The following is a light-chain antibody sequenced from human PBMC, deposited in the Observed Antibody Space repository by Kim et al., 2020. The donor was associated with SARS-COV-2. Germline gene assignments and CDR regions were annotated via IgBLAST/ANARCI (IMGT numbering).Light chain of an antibody. CDR1: RSNIGSNT. J-gene: IGLJ3*02. CDR2: DSN. Sequence: GQRVSISCSGSRSNIGSNTVNWYQQLPGAAPKLLMYDSNQRPSGVPDRFSGSKSGTSASLAISGLQSDDEADYYCAAWDDSLIGWAFGGGTKLTVL. V-gene: IGLV1-44*01. CDR3: AAWDDSLIGWA.